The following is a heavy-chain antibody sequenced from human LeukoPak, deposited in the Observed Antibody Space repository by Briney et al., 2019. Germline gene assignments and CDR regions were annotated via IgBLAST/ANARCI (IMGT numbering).Heavy chain of an antibody. V-gene: IGHV4-4*02. CDR1: GGSISSSNW. CDR2: IYHSGST. J-gene: IGHJ4*02. Sequence: PSETLSLTCAVSGGSISSSNWWSWVRQPPGKGLEWTGEIYHSGSTNYNPSLKSRVTISVDKSKNQFSLKLSSVTAADTAVYYCASFLKDIVVVPANDYWGQGTLVTVSS. CDR3: ASFLKDIVVVPANDY. D-gene: IGHD2-2*01.